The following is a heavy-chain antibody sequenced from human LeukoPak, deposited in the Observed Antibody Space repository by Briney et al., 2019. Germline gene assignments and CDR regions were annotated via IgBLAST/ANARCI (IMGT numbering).Heavy chain of an antibody. D-gene: IGHD6-6*01. CDR2: IILILGIA. V-gene: IGHV1-69*04. J-gene: IGHJ5*02. CDR1: GGTFSSYA. CDR3: ARETAAVRKGSWFDP. Sequence: GASVKVSCKASGGTFSSYAISWVRQAPGQGLEWMGRIILILGIANYAQKFQGRVTITADKSTSTAYMELSSLRSEDTAVYYCARETAAVRKGSWFDPWGQGSLVTVSS.